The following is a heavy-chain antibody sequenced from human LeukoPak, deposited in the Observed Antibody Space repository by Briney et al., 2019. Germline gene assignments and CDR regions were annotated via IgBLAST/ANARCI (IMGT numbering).Heavy chain of an antibody. J-gene: IGHJ4*02. V-gene: IGHV4-59*12. CDR3: AREGYSSSKFDY. CDR1: GGSISSYY. Sequence: SETLSLTCTVSGGSISSYYWSWIRQPPGKGLEWIGYIYYSGSTNYNPSLKSRVTISVDTSKNQFSLKLSSVTAADTAVYYCAREGYSSSKFDYWGQGTLVTVSS. D-gene: IGHD6-13*01. CDR2: IYYSGST.